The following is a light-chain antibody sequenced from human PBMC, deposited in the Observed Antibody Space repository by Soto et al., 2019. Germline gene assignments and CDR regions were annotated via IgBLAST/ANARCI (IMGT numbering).Light chain of an antibody. J-gene: IGKJ3*01. Sequence: EIVLTQSPGTLSLSPGERATLSCRASQSIKNRYLAWYQQKPGQAPRLLIYAASSSATGIPDRFSGSGSGTDFTLTISRLEPEDFSVYYCQQFGSSPGFTFGPGTKGDIK. CDR2: AAS. CDR1: QSIKNRY. CDR3: QQFGSSPGFT. V-gene: IGKV3-20*01.